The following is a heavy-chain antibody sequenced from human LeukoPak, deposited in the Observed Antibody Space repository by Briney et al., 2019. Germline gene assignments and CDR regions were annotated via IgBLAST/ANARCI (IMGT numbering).Heavy chain of an antibody. J-gene: IGHJ4*02. CDR3: AKGQHIVVVTATIGYFDY. V-gene: IGHV3-23*01. CDR2: ISGSGGST. CDR1: GFTFSSYG. D-gene: IGHD2-21*02. Sequence: GGSLRLSCAASGFTFSSYGMSWVRQAPGKGLEWVSAISGSGGSTYYADSVNGRFTISRDNSKNTLYLQMNSLRAEDTAVYYCAKGQHIVVVTATIGYFDYWGQGTLVTVSS.